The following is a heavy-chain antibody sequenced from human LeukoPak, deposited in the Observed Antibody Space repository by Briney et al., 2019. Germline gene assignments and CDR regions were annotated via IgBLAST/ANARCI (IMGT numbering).Heavy chain of an antibody. CDR2: ISYDGSNK. CDR3: AKTEGLSMNY. Sequence: GGSLRLSCAASGFTFSSYAMHWVRQAPGKGLEWVAVISYDGSNKYYADSVKGRFTISRDNSKNTLYLQMNSLRGEDTAVYYCAKTEGLSMNYFGQGTLVTVSS. J-gene: IGHJ4*02. CDR1: GFTFSSYA. V-gene: IGHV3-30*04. D-gene: IGHD1-14*01.